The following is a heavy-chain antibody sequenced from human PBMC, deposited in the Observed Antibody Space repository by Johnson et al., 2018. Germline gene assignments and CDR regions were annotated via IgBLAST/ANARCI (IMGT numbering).Heavy chain of an antibody. D-gene: IGHD2-2*01. CDR1: GLTFNRYA. V-gene: IGHV3-30*18. J-gene: IGHJ6*02. CDR3: AKDGCSSISCYGLGFKYYGMDV. CDR2: ISYDGDNR. Sequence: VQLVESGGGVVQAGRSXRLSCAASGLTFNRYAMHWVRQAPGKGLEWVAVISYDGDNRHYSDSVTGRFTISRDNSKNTLSRQMYSLRAEDTAVYYCAKDGCSSISCYGLGFKYYGMDVWGQGTTVTVSS.